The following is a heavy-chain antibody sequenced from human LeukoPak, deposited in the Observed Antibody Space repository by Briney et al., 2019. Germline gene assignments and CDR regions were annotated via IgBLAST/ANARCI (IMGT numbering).Heavy chain of an antibody. Sequence: ASVKVSCKASGYTFTSYDINWVRQATGQGLEWMGWMNPNSGNTGYAQKFQGRVTMTRNTSISTAYMELSSLRSEDTAVYYCARDPWGRGELDYWGQGTLVTVSS. CDR2: MNPNSGNT. CDR3: ARDPWGRGELDY. D-gene: IGHD3-10*01. V-gene: IGHV1-8*01. CDR1: GYTFTSYD. J-gene: IGHJ4*02.